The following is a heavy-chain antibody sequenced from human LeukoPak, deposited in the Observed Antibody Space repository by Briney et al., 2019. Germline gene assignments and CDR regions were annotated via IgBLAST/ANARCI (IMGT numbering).Heavy chain of an antibody. V-gene: IGHV3-9*01. CDR2: ISWNSGSI. CDR3: AKGGSYRSQPYFDY. Sequence: GGSLRLSCAASGFTFDDYAMHWVRQAPGKGLEWVSGISWNSGSIGYADSVKGRFTISRDNSKNTVYLQMNSLRAEDTAVYYCAKGGSYRSQPYFDYWGQGTPVTVSS. CDR1: GFTFDDYA. D-gene: IGHD3-16*02. J-gene: IGHJ4*02.